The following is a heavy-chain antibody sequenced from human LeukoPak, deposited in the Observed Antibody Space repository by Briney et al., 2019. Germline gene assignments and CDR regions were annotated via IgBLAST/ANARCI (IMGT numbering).Heavy chain of an antibody. Sequence: QAGRSLRLSCAASGFTFSSYWMTWVRQAPGKGLEWVATINQDGSGKYSVDSVKGRFTISRDNAKNSLHLQMNSLRAEDTAVYYCARGALTAVTAFDYWGQGTLVTVSS. CDR3: ARGALTAVTAFDY. V-gene: IGHV3-7*03. D-gene: IGHD4-17*01. J-gene: IGHJ4*02. CDR2: INQDGSGK. CDR1: GFTFSSYW.